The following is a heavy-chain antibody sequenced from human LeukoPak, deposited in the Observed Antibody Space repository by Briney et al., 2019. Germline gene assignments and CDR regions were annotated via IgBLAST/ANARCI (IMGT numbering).Heavy chain of an antibody. V-gene: IGHV3-7*01. D-gene: IGHD2-2*01. CDR3: ARNAYQLESRAENWFDP. CDR1: GFTFSSYW. J-gene: IGHJ5*02. CDR2: IKQDGSEK. Sequence: GGSLGLSCAASGFTFSSYWMSWVRQAPGKGLEWVANIKQDGSEKYYVDSVKGRFTISRDNAKNSLYLQLNSLRAEDTAVYYCARNAYQLESRAENWFDPWGQGTLVTVSS.